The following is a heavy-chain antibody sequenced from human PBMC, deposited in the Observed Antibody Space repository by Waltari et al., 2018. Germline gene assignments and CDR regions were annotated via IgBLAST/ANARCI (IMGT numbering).Heavy chain of an antibody. CDR3: ARGRTVRTYDYFDS. CDR2: ITGYKDRT. CDR1: GYSFGSFG. Sequence: QVLLVQSGAEFKEPGASVKVSCRTSGYSFGSFGIGWVRQVPGQGLEWMGGITGYKDRTVYAEKFQGRVTMTRDTSTTTAHMELRALTSGDTAVYFCARGRTVRTYDYFDSWGQGTLVTVSS. J-gene: IGHJ4*02. V-gene: IGHV1-18*01. D-gene: IGHD4-4*01.